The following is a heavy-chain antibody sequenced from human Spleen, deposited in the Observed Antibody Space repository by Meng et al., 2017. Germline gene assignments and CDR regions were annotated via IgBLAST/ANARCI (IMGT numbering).Heavy chain of an antibody. CDR2: ITVYSGNT. CDR1: GYTFTSYA. Sequence: QVELVQSGAELKKPGASVKVSCKASGYTFTSYAMNWVRQAPGQGLEWMGRITVYSGNTKYAQKVQERVTLTTDTSTTTAYMELRGLTSDDTAVYFCARVQGYLDSYLDYWGQGTLVTVSS. V-gene: IGHV1-18*01. D-gene: IGHD3-9*01. CDR3: ARVQGYLDSYLDY. J-gene: IGHJ4*02.